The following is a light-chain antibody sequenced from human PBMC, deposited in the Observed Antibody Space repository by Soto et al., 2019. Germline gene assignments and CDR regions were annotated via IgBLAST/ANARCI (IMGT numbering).Light chain of an antibody. CDR1: ESVSNNY. J-gene: IGKJ1*01. V-gene: IGKV3-20*01. CDR3: QQYGGSPWT. Sequence: EIVMTQSPATLSVSPGGRAALSCRASESVSNNYLAWYQQRPGQAPRLLIYGASIRATDIPGRFGGHGSGTDFILSINRLEPEDSAVYYCQQYGGSPWTFGQGTRWIS. CDR2: GAS.